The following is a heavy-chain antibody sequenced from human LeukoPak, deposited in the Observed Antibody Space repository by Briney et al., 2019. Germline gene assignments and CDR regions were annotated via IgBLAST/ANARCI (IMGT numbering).Heavy chain of an antibody. CDR2: IYPDNSDT. V-gene: IGHV5-51*01. CDR1: RYSFTSYW. J-gene: IGHJ6*02. CDR3: ARHTDSSSLCYYYGLDV. Sequence: GESLKISCQGSRYSFTSYWIVWVRQMLGKGLEWMGIIYPDNSDTRYSPSFQGQVTISADKSISTAYLQWSSLKASDTAMYYCARHTDSSSLCYYYGLDVWRQGTTVTVSS. D-gene: IGHD6-6*01.